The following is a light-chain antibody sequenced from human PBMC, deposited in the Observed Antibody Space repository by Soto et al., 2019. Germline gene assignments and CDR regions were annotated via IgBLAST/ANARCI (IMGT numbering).Light chain of an antibody. CDR2: AAS. V-gene: IGKV1-6*02. J-gene: IGKJ5*01. Sequence: AIQITHSPSSQSASVGDRVTITCRASQAIRNDLGWYQQKPGKAPKLLIYAASSLQSGVPSRFSGSGSGTDFTLTISSLQAEDFATYYCLQDYNYPPTFGQGTRLEIK. CDR1: QAIRND. CDR3: LQDYNYPPT.